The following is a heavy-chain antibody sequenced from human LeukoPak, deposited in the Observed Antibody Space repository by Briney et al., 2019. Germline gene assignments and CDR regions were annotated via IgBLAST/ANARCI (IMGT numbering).Heavy chain of an antibody. V-gene: IGHV4-39*01. CDR2: IFYSGST. CDR1: GGSISRSSYY. J-gene: IGHJ4*02. CDR3: ARQHPIYDSSGYDDY. Sequence: KPSETLSLTCTVSGGSISRSSYYWGWIRQPPGKGLEWIRSIFYSGSTYYNPSLKSRVTISVDTSKNQFSLKLSSVTAADTAVYYCARQHPIYDSSGYDDYWGQGTLVTVPS. D-gene: IGHD3-22*01.